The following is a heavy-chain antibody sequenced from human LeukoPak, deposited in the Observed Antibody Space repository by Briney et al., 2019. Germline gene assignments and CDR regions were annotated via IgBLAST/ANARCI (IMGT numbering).Heavy chain of an antibody. CDR2: INPSGGST. V-gene: IGHV1-46*01. Sequence: ASVKASCKASGYTFTSYYMHWVRQAPGQGLEWMGIINPSGGSTSYSEKFQGRVAMTRDTSTSTVYMELSGLRSEDTAVYYCARGGMGIQLWSFDYWGQGTLVTVSS. CDR3: ARGGMGIQLWSFDY. CDR1: GYTFTSYY. J-gene: IGHJ4*02. D-gene: IGHD5-18*01.